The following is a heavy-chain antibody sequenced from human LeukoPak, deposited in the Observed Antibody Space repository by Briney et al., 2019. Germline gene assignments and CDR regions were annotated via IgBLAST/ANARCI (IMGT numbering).Heavy chain of an antibody. CDR3: ASANRGYSYGLLDY. D-gene: IGHD5-18*01. CDR1: GFTFSGSA. V-gene: IGHV3-73*01. Sequence: GGSLRLSCAASGFTFSGSAMHWVRQASGKGLEWVGRIRSKANSYATAYAASVKGRFTISRDDSKNTAYLQMNSLRAEDTAVYYCASANRGYSYGLLDYWGQGTLVTVSS. J-gene: IGHJ4*02. CDR2: IRSKANSYAT.